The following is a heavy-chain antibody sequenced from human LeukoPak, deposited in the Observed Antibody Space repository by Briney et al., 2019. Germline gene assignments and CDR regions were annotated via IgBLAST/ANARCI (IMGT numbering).Heavy chain of an antibody. V-gene: IGHV4-38-2*02. CDR1: GYSISSGYY. D-gene: IGHD3-10*01. CDR3: ARLKRITMVRGVTGFDY. J-gene: IGHJ4*02. Sequence: SETLSLTCTVSGYSISSGYYWGWIRQPPAKGLEWIGSMFHSGSTYYNPSLRSRVTMSVDTSKNQFSLKLSSVTAADTAVYYCARLKRITMVRGVTGFDYWGQGTLVTVSS. CDR2: MFHSGST.